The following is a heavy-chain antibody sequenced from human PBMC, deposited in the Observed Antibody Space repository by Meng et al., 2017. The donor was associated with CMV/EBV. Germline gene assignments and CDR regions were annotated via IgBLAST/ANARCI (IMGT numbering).Heavy chain of an antibody. CDR1: GFTFSDHY. CDR3: WRFGVSQGFDY. CDR2: TRNKANSYTT. J-gene: IGHJ4*02. Sequence: GGSLRLSCAASGFTFSDHYMDWVRQAPGKGLEWVGRTRNKANSYTTEYAASVKGRFTISRDDSKNSLYLQMNSLRAEDTAVYYCWRFGVSQGFDYWGQGTLVTVSS. D-gene: IGHD3-10*01. V-gene: IGHV3-72*01.